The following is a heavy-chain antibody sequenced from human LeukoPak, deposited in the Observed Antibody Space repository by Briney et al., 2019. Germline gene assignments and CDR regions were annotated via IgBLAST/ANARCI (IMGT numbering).Heavy chain of an antibody. V-gene: IGHV3-66*01. CDR1: GFTVSGHY. J-gene: IGHJ1*01. Sequence: GGSLRLSCVASGFTVSGHYMSWVRQAPGKGLEWVSVIYGGGDTHYADSVKARFTISRDNSKNTLYLQMNGLRVEDTAVYYCNRYCTHGSCYPPDFQHWGQGTLVTASS. CDR3: NRYCTHGSCYPPDFQH. CDR2: IYGGGDT. D-gene: IGHD2-15*01.